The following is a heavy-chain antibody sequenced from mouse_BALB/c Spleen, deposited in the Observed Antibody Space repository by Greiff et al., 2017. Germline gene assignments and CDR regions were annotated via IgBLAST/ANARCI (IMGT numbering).Heavy chain of an antibody. CDR2: INPSTGYT. CDR3: AKDGVYDGPYGMDY. J-gene: IGHJ4*01. CDR1: GYTFTSYW. D-gene: IGHD2-3*01. V-gene: IGHV1-7*01. Sequence: VQLQQSGADLAKPGASVKMSCKASGYTFTSYWMHWVKQRHGQGLDWIGYINPSTGYTEYKQKFKDKATLTADKTTSTADIQLSSLTSEDSAVYYCAKDGVYDGPYGMDYWGQGTSVTVSS.